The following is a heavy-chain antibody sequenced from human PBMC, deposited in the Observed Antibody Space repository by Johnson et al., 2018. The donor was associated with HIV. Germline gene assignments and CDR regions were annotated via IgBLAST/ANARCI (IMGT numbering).Heavy chain of an antibody. J-gene: IGHJ3*02. CDR1: GFTFSSYA. CDR2: ISYDGSNK. CDR3: ARERNMIVVDDDAFDI. Sequence: QVQLVESGGGVVQPGRSLRLSCAASGFTFSSYAMHWVRQAPGKGLEWVAVISYDGSNKYYADSVKGRFTISRDNSKNTLYLQMKSLRAEDTAVYYGARERNMIVVDDDAFDIWGQGTMVTVSS. V-gene: IGHV3-30-3*01. D-gene: IGHD3-22*01.